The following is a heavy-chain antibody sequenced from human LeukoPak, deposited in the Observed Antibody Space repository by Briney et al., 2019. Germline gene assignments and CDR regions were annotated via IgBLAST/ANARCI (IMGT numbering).Heavy chain of an antibody. D-gene: IGHD6-19*01. CDR2: IIPIFGTA. CDR1: GGTFSSYA. Sequence: GASVKVSCKASGGTFSSYAISWVRQAPGQGLEWMGGIIPIFGTANYAQKFQGRVTITADKSTSTAYMELSSLRSEDTAVYYCARTYSSPTGRGKLDIWGQGTMVTVSS. CDR3: ARTYSSPTGRGKLDI. J-gene: IGHJ3*02. V-gene: IGHV1-69*06.